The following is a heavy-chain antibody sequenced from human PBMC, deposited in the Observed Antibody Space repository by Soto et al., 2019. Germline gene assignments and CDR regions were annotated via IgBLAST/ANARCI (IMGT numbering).Heavy chain of an antibody. J-gene: IGHJ4*02. D-gene: IGHD3-10*01. CDR2: ISYDGNDK. V-gene: IGHV3-30*18. Sequence: GGSLRLSCAASGFTFSSYGMHWVRQAPGKGLERVAVISYDGNDKYHADSVRGRFTISRDNSKNTLYLQMNSLRAEDTAVYYCAKDSGRGSADYYFDYWGQGTLVTVSS. CDR3: AKDSGRGSADYYFDY. CDR1: GFTFSSYG.